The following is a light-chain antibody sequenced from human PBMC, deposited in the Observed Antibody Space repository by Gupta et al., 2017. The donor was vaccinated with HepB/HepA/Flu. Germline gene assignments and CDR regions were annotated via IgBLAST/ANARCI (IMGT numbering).Light chain of an antibody. CDR3: MQGSYLPWT. CDR2: KVS. Sequence: DVVVTQSPLSLPVTLGQPASISCSCSQRLVSSDGNTYLNWFQQRPGQSPRRLIYKVSNRDSGVPDRVSGSGSGTDFTLQISRVEAEDVGVYYCMQGSYLPWTFGQGTKVEVK. J-gene: IGKJ1*01. CDR1: QRLVSSDGNTY. V-gene: IGKV2-30*01.